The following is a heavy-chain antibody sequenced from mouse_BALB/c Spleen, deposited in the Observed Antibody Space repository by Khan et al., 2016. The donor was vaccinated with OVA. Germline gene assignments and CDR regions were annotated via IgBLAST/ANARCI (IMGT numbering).Heavy chain of an antibody. CDR1: GYIFTDYI. V-gene: IGHV1S29*02. J-gene: IGHJ3*01. CDR2: IFPNNGDS. Sequence: VQLKQSGPELVKPGASVKISCRASGYIFTDYILDWVKQSHGKSLEWIGYIFPNNGDSDYNQKFKTRATLNVDISSSTAYMELRSLTSEDSAIYYCVRSGYCSFAYWGQGTLVTVSA. CDR3: VRSGYCSFAY. D-gene: IGHD1-2*01.